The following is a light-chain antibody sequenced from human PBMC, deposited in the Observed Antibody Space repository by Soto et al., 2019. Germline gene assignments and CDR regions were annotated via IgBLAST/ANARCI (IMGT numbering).Light chain of an antibody. Sequence: DIQLTQSPASLSASVGDRVTITCRASQGVRIYLAWYQQKPGKVPKLLIYGASTLQSGVPSRFSGSGSGTDFTLTISSLQPEDVATYYCQSYNSAHPMFTFGGGTKVDIK. CDR1: QGVRIY. V-gene: IGKV1-27*01. J-gene: IGKJ4*01. CDR2: GAS. CDR3: QSYNSAHPMFT.